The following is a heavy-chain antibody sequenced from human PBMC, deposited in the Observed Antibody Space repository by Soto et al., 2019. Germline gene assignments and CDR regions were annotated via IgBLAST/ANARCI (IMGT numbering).Heavy chain of an antibody. V-gene: IGHV4-31*03. CDR1: GGSISSGGYY. Sequence: SETLSLTCTVSGGSISSGGYYWSWIRQHPGKGLEWIGYIYHSGTTYYNPSLKSRVTISVDTSKNQFSLKLTSVTAADMAVYYCARQSYDSSDYFDYWGQGTLVTVSS. J-gene: IGHJ4*02. CDR2: IYHSGTT. D-gene: IGHD3-22*01. CDR3: ARQSYDSSDYFDY.